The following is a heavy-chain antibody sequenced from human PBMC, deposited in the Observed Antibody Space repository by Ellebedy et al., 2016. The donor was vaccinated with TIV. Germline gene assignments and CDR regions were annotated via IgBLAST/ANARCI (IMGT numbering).Heavy chain of an antibody. V-gene: IGHV4-59*08. D-gene: IGHD3-10*01. J-gene: IGHJ5*02. CDR2: IYYSGST. Sequence: MPSETLSLTCTVSGASISTYYWSWIRQPPGKGLEWIGYIYYSGSTNYNPSLKSRVPISVDTSKNQFSLKLSSVTAADTAVYYCARHIRITMVRGVITNWFDPWGQGTLVSVSS. CDR3: ARHIRITMVRGVITNWFDP. CDR1: GASISTYY.